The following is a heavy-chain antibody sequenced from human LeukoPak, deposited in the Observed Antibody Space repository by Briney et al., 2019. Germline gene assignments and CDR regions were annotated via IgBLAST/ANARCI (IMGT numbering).Heavy chain of an antibody. Sequence: ASVTVSCKASGYTFISYDINWVRQAPGQGLEWMGWMNPYSGYTGYAQKFQGRVTMTRNTSISTAYTDLSSLTSEDTAVYFCALGPATYSYSHMDVWGQGTTVTVSS. J-gene: IGHJ6*02. V-gene: IGHV1-8*02. CDR2: MNPYSGYT. CDR1: GYTFISYD. CDR3: ALGPATYSYSHMDV.